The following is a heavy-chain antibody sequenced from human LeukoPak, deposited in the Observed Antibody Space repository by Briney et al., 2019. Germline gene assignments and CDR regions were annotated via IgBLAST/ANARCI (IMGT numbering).Heavy chain of an antibody. D-gene: IGHD3-22*01. Sequence: SETLSLTCTVSGGSISSYYWSWIRQSPGKGLEWIGYIYYSGSTNYNPSLKSRVTISVDTSKNQLSLKLSSMTAADTAVYYCARRDSSGYYVYWGQGTLVTVSS. CDR2: IYYSGST. J-gene: IGHJ4*02. CDR3: ARRDSSGYYVY. CDR1: GGSISSYY. V-gene: IGHV4-59*08.